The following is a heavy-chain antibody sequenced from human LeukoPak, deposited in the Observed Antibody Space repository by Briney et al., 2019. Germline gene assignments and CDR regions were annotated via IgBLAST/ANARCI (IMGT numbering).Heavy chain of an antibody. CDR3: TRHMSAFDI. D-gene: IGHD3-16*01. V-gene: IGHV3-73*01. CDR2: IRSKANSYAT. CDR1: GFTFSGSA. Sequence: GGFLRLSCAASGFTFSGSAMHWVRQASGKGLEWVGRIRSKANSYATAYAASVKGRFTISRDDSKNTAYLQMNSLKTEDTAVYYCTRHMSAFDIWGQGTMVTVSS. J-gene: IGHJ3*02.